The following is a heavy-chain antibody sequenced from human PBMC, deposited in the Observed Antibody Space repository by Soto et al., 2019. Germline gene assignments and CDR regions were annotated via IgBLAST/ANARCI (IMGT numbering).Heavy chain of an antibody. Sequence: PSETLSLTCAVYGGSFSGYYWSWIRQPPGKGLEWIGEINYSGSTNYNPSLKSRVTISVDTSKNQFSLKLSSVTAADTAVYYCARVSPPAVVVVVAAIYWFDPWGQGTLVTVSS. CDR1: GGSFSGYY. V-gene: IGHV4-34*01. CDR3: ARVSPPAVVVVVAAIYWFDP. D-gene: IGHD2-15*01. J-gene: IGHJ5*02. CDR2: INYSGST.